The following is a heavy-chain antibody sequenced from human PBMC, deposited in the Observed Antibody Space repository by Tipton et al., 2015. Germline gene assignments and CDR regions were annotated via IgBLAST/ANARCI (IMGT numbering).Heavy chain of an antibody. CDR2: IQYSGST. V-gene: IGHV4-59*01. D-gene: IGHD5-24*01. CDR3: ARDLEHGMDV. J-gene: IGHJ6*02. CDR1: GDSINRYY. Sequence: TLSLTCSVSGDSINRYYWSWIRQPPGKELEWIGYIQYSGSTHYNPSFKSRVAISVDTSKNQFSLTLNSVTAADTAVYYCARDLEHGMDVWGQGTTVTVSS.